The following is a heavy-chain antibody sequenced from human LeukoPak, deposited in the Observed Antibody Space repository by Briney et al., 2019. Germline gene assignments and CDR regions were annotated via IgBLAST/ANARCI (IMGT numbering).Heavy chain of an antibody. CDR2: IIPILGIA. J-gene: IGHJ6*02. D-gene: IGHD1-26*01. CDR1: GGTFSSYA. V-gene: IGHV1-69*04. Sequence: SVKVSCKVSGGTFSSYAISWVRQAPGQGLEWMGRIIPILGIANYAQKFQGRVTITADKFTSTAYMELSSLRSEDTAVYYCARDQKVGATPYFGMDVWGQGTTVTVSS. CDR3: ARDQKVGATPYFGMDV.